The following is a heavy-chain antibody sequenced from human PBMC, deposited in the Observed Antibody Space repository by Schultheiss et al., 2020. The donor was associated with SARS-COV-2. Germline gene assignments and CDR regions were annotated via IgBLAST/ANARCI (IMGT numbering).Heavy chain of an antibody. V-gene: IGHV1-69*04. J-gene: IGHJ6*02. CDR3: ARRRGYDFWSGYYGEGMDV. Sequence: SVKVSCKASGYTFTSYDINWVRQATGQGLEWMGRIIPILGIANYAQKFQGRVTITADKSTSTAYMELSSLRSEDTAVYYCARRRGYDFWSGYYGEGMDVWGQGTTVTVSS. CDR2: IIPILGIA. D-gene: IGHD3-3*01. CDR1: GYTFTSYD.